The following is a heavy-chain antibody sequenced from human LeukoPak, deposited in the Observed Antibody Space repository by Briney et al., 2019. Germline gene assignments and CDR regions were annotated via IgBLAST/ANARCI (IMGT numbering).Heavy chain of an antibody. D-gene: IGHD6-13*01. J-gene: IGHJ4*02. Sequence: GRSLRLSCAASGFTFSSYAMHWVRQAPGKGLEWVAVISYDGSNKYYADSVKGRFTISRDNSKNTLYLQMNSLRAGDTAVYYCAGSSSWYWGQGTLVTVSS. CDR2: ISYDGSNK. CDR1: GFTFSSYA. V-gene: IGHV3-30-3*01. CDR3: AGSSSWY.